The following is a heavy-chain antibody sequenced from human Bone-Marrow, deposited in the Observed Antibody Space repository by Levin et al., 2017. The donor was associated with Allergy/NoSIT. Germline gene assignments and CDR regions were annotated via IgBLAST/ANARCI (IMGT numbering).Heavy chain of an antibody. Sequence: ASETLSLTCTVSGGSISSSSYYWGWIRQPPGKGLEWIGSIYYSGSTYYNPSLKSRVIISVDTSKNQFSLKLSSVTAADTAVYYCARTLGSGWYTDPFDFWGQGTLVTVSS. CDR3: ARTLGSGWYTDPFDF. J-gene: IGHJ4*02. V-gene: IGHV4-39*01. CDR2: IYYSGST. D-gene: IGHD6-19*01. CDR1: GGSISSSSYY.